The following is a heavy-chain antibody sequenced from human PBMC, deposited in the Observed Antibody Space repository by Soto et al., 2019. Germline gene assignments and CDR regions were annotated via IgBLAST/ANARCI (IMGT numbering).Heavy chain of an antibody. J-gene: IGHJ4*02. V-gene: IGHV3-66*01. CDR1: GFTVNSNY. CDR2: IYSGGST. CDR3: SRVLTARRPFDC. D-gene: IGHD1-1*01. Sequence: EVQLVESGGGLVQPGGSLRLSCAASGFTVNSNYMSWVRQAPGKGLEWVSIIYSGGSTYYADSVKGRFTISRDNSKNTLYLQMNSLRAEDTAGYYCSRVLTARRPFDCWGQGTLVTVSS.